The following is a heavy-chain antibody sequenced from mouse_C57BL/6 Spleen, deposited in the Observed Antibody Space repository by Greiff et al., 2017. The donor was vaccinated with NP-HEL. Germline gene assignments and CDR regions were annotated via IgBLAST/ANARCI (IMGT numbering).Heavy chain of an antibody. D-gene: IGHD2-3*01. V-gene: IGHV1-4*01. J-gene: IGHJ2*01. CDR1: GYTFTSYT. CDR3: ARGGEIYDYYFDY. Sequence: VKLQQSGAELARPGASVKMSCKASGYTFTSYTMHWVKQRPGQGLEWIGYINPSSGYTKYNQKFKDKATLTADKSSSTAYMQLSSLTSEDSAVYYCARGGEIYDYYFDYWGQGTTLTVSS. CDR2: INPSSGYT.